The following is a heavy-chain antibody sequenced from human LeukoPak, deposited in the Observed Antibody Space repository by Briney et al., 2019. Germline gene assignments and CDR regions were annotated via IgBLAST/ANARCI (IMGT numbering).Heavy chain of an antibody. D-gene: IGHD3-10*01. CDR1: GFTFTGYY. Sequence: TTGGSLRLSCAASGFTFTGYYMHWVRQAPGQGLEWMGWISPSGGTDYAQKFQGRVTMTRDTFITTAYMELSRLRSDDTAVYYCARDHYYTSGSPSFDYWGQGTLVTVSS. CDR3: ARDHYYTSGSPSFDY. J-gene: IGHJ4*02. V-gene: IGHV1-2*02. CDR2: ISPSGGT.